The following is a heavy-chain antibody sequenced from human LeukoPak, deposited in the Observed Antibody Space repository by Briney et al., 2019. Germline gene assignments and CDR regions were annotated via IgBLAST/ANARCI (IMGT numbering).Heavy chain of an antibody. J-gene: IGHJ4*02. Sequence: PGGPLRLSCADSGFLFSNSWMAWVRQAPGRGLEWLANITQDGSAKTCVDSVKGRFTISRDNAKNSLYLQMNSLRAEDTAMYYCARDSGYNAFDYWGQGTLVTASS. V-gene: IGHV3-7*05. CDR3: ARDSGYNAFDY. D-gene: IGHD5-12*01. CDR2: ITQDGSAK. CDR1: GFLFSNSW.